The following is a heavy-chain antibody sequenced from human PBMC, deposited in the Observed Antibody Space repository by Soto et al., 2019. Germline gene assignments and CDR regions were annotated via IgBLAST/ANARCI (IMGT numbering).Heavy chain of an antibody. CDR3: ARPKRSGYDRGDSYYHTMDV. CDR1: GGTSSNFV. V-gene: IGHV1-69*06. D-gene: IGHD3-3*01. CDR2: ILPMFGAV. J-gene: IGHJ6*02. Sequence: QVQLVQSGTEVKKSGSSVKVSCRASGGTSSNFVITWVRQVPGQSLEWLGGILPMFGAVKYAQKFQDRLIITADRSTQTAAMELGSLRSEDTAVYYCARPKRSGYDRGDSYYHTMDVWGHGTTVTVS.